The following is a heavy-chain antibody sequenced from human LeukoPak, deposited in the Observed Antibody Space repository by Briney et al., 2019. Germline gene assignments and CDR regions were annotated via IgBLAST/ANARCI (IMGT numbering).Heavy chain of an antibody. CDR2: ISYDGSNK. CDR1: GFTFSSYG. CDR3: ARDLGSSWHYNWFDP. Sequence: GGSLRLSCAASGFTFSSYGMHWVRQAPGKGLEWVAVISYDGSNKYYADSVKGRFTISRDNSKNTLYLQMNSLRVEDTAVYYCARDLGSSWHYNWFDPWGQGTLVTVSS. V-gene: IGHV3-30*03. J-gene: IGHJ5*02. D-gene: IGHD6-13*01.